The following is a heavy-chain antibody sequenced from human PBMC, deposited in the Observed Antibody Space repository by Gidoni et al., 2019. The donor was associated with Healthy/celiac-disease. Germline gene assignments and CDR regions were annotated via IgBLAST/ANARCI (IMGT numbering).Heavy chain of an antibody. V-gene: IGHV3-23*04. CDR1: GFTFSSYA. CDR3: AKAFAVRGATPDYYYYYGMDV. D-gene: IGHD3-10*01. CDR2: ISGSGGST. Sequence: EVQLVESGGGLVQPGGSLRLSCAASGFTFSSYAMSWVRQAPGKGLEWVSAISGSGGSTYYADSVKGRFTISRDNSKNTLYLQMNSLRAEDTAVYYCAKAFAVRGATPDYYYYYGMDVWVQGTTVTVSS. J-gene: IGHJ6*02.